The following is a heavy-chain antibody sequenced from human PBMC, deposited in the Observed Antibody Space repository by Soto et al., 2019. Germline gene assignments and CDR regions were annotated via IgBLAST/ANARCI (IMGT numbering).Heavy chain of an antibody. Sequence: SETLSLTCTVSGGSISSYYWSWIRQPPGKGLEWIGYIYYSGSTNYNPSLKSRVTISVDTSKNQFSLKLSSVTAADTAVYYCAGKNSYYYYYMDVWGKGTTVTVSS. V-gene: IGHV4-59*01. CDR3: AGKNSYYYYYMDV. CDR2: IYYSGST. J-gene: IGHJ6*03. CDR1: GGSISSYY.